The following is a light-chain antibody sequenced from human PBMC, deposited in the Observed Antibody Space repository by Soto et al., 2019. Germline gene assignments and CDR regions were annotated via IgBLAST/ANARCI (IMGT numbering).Light chain of an antibody. V-gene: IGKV3-20*01. Sequence: EIVLTQSPGTLSLSPGERATLSCRASQSVSSSYLAWYQQKPGQAPRLLIYGASSRATGIPDRFSGSGSVTDFTLIISRLEPEDFAVYYCHQYDSSPRTFGQGTKVEIK. CDR2: GAS. CDR3: HQYDSSPRT. J-gene: IGKJ1*01. CDR1: QSVSSSY.